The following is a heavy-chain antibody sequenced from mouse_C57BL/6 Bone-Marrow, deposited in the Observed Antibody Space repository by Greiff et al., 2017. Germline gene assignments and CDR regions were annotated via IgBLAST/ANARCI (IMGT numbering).Heavy chain of an antibody. CDR2: IDPENGDT. D-gene: IGHD1-1*01. V-gene: IGHV14-4*01. Sequence: VQLQQSGAELVRPWASVKLSCTASGFNIKDDYMHWVKQRPEQGLEWIGWIDPENGDTEYASKFQGKATITADTSSNTAYLQLSSLTSKDTAVYYCTRDYGSLYAMDYWGQGTSVTVSS. CDR3: TRDYGSLYAMDY. CDR1: GFNIKDDY. J-gene: IGHJ4*01.